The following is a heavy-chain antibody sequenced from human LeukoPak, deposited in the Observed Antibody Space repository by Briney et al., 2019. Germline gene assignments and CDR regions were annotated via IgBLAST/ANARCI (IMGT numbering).Heavy chain of an antibody. CDR1: GFAFSDYY. J-gene: IGHJ3*02. Sequence: GGSLRLSCAASGFAFSDYYMSWVRQAPGKGLEWVSAISGSGGSTYYADSVKGRFTISRDNSKNTLYLQMNSLRAEDTAVYYCAKGELYYYDSSGYYPFDAFDIWGQGTMVTVSS. D-gene: IGHD3-22*01. CDR2: ISGSGGST. V-gene: IGHV3-23*01. CDR3: AKGELYYYDSSGYYPFDAFDI.